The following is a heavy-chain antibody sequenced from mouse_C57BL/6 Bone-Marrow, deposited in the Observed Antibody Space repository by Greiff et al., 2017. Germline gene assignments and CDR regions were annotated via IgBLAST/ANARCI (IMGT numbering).Heavy chain of an antibody. J-gene: IGHJ2*01. V-gene: IGHV1-69*01. CDR2: IDPSDSYT. D-gene: IGHD2-1*01. Sequence: QVQLQQPGAELVMPGASVKLSCKASGYTFTSYWMHWVKQRPGQGLEWIGEIDPSDSYTNYNQKFKGKSTLTVDKSSSTAYMQLSSLTSEDSAVYYCARGGLYGNLDYWAKAPLSQSPQ. CDR1: GYTFTSYW. CDR3: ARGGLYGNLDY.